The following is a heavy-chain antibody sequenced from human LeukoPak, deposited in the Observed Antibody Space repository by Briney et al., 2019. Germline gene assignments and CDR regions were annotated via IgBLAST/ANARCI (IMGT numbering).Heavy chain of an antibody. Sequence: SVKVSCKASGGTFSSYAISWVRQAPGQGLEWMGGIILIFGTANYAQKFQGRVTITADESTSTAYMELSSLRSEDTAVYYCARGSSGYGREDYWGQGTLVTVSS. CDR3: ARGSSGYGREDY. J-gene: IGHJ4*02. D-gene: IGHD5-12*01. V-gene: IGHV1-69*13. CDR2: IILIFGTA. CDR1: GGTFSSYA.